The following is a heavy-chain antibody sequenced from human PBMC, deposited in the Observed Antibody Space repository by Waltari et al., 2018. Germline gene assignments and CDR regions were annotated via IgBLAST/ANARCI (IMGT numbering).Heavy chain of an antibody. D-gene: IGHD1-7*01. CDR1: GYTFTDYY. CDR3: AIEAGTAFDY. Sequence: EVQLVQSGAEVKKPGATVKISCKVSGYTFTDYYMHWVQQAPGKGLEWMGLLDPEDGETIYAENFQGRITITADTSTDTINMELSSLRSEDTAFYYCAIEAGTAFDYWGQGTLVTVSS. CDR2: LDPEDGET. V-gene: IGHV1-69-2*01. J-gene: IGHJ4*02.